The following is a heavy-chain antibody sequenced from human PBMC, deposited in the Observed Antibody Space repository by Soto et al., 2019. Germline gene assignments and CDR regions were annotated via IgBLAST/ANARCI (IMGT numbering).Heavy chain of an antibody. V-gene: IGHV2-5*02. CDR3: AHRVLRTVFGLVTTTAIYFDC. CDR1: GFSLTTSGVG. D-gene: IGHD3-3*01. J-gene: IGHJ4*02. Sequence: QITLKESGPTVVKPTETLTLTCTFSGFSLTTSGVGLGWVRQSPGKAPEWLALIYWDDDKRYSTSLKSRLTFTKDTSKNQVVLTMANVDPADTATYYCAHRVLRTVFGLVTTTAIYFDCWGQGTPVVVSS. CDR2: IYWDDDK.